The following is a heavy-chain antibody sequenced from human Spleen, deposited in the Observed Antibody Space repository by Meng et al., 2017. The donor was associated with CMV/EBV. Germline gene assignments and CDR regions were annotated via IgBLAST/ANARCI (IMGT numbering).Heavy chain of an antibody. J-gene: IGHJ4*02. D-gene: IGHD3-16*02. CDR1: GYTFTNYG. Sequence: SGYTFTNYGISWVRQAPGQGLEWMGWISAYNGNTNYAQKLRGRVTMTTDTSTSTAYMELRSLRSDDTAVYYCTKDARVRLGELSPGDYWGQGTLVTVSS. CDR2: ISAYNGNT. CDR3: TKDARVRLGELSPGDY. V-gene: IGHV1-18*01.